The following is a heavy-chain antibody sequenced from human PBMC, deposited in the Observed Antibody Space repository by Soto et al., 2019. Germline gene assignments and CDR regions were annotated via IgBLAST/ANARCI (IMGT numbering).Heavy chain of an antibody. CDR3: ARAVAAAELYWYSDL. CDR2: IYYSGST. J-gene: IGHJ2*01. CDR1: GGSISSGGYY. V-gene: IGHV4-31*03. Sequence: SETLSLTCTVSGGSISSGGYYWSWIRQHPGKGLEWIGYIYYSGSTYYNPSLKSRVTISVDTSKNQFSLKLSSVTAADTAVYYCARAVAAAELYWYSDLWGRGTLVTVSS. D-gene: IGHD6-13*01.